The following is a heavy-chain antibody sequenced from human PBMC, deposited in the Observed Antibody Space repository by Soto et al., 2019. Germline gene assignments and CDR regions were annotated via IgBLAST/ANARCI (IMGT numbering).Heavy chain of an antibody. V-gene: IGHV4-61*08. CDR2: IYYSGST. CDR3: ARAGCYRYFDY. D-gene: IGHD3-10*01. Sequence: QVQLQESGPGLVKPSETLSLTCSVSGGSVSSGGYYWSWIRQPPGKGLEWIGCIYYSGSTDYNPSRKSRVTMSLDKSQNQFSLKLNSVTAADTAVYFCARAGCYRYFDYWGQGTLVTVSS. J-gene: IGHJ4*02. CDR1: GGSVSSGGYY.